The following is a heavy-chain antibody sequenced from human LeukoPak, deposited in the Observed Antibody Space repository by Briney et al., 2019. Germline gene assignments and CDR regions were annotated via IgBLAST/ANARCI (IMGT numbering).Heavy chain of an antibody. CDR3: ARDRQYSFER. CDR1: GYTFTTYG. CDR2: ISASKGNT. D-gene: IGHD2/OR15-2a*01. Sequence: ASVKVSCQASGYTFTTYGISWVRQAPGQGLEWMGWISASKGNTNYAQKFQGRVILTRDTSTSTAYMELRSLRSDDTAVYYCARDRQYSFERWGQGTLVTVSS. V-gene: IGHV1-18*04. J-gene: IGHJ4*02.